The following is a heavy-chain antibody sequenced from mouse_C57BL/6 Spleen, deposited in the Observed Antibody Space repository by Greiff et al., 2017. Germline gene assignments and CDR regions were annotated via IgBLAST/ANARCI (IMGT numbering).Heavy chain of an antibody. CDR3: TRYGNYYGSDY. CDR2: INPSSGYT. CDR1: GYPFTSYW. D-gene: IGHD1-1*01. V-gene: IGHV1-7*01. J-gene: IGHJ2*01. Sequence: QVPLQPSGAELAKTWASVKLSCKASGYPFTSYWMHWVKQRPGKGLEGIGYINPSSGYTKYNQKFKDKATLTADKSSSTAYMELRSLTSEDSAVYYCTRYGNYYGSDYWGQGTTLTVSS.